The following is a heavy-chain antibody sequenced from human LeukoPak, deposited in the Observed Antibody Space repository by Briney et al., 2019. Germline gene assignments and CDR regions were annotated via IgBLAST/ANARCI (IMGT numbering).Heavy chain of an antibody. D-gene: IGHD3-16*02. Sequence: PSETLSLTCAVFGGSISNSSYYWGWIRQPPGKGLEWIGSVYYSGSTSYTPSLKSRVTISVDTSKNQFSLKLSSVTAADTAVYYCARLGGYQVGHYYYYMDVWGKGTTVTVSS. CDR3: ARLGGYQVGHYYYYMDV. J-gene: IGHJ6*03. CDR1: GGSISNSSYY. CDR2: VYYSGST. V-gene: IGHV4-39*07.